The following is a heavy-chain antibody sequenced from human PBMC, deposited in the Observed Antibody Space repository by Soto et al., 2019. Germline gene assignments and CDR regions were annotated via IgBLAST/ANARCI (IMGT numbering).Heavy chain of an antibody. CDR2: ILHDETP. D-gene: IGHD3-10*01. V-gene: IGHV3-23*01. CDR1: GFTFSTYA. Sequence: HPGGSLRLSCAASGFTFSTYAMTWVRQAPGRGLEWVSTILHDETPFYTDSVKGRFTISRDNVRGTLYLQMNGLRVEDAALYFCAKDLSPTSGQRFFFESWGQGSLVTVSS. J-gene: IGHJ4*02. CDR3: AKDLSPTSGQRFFFES.